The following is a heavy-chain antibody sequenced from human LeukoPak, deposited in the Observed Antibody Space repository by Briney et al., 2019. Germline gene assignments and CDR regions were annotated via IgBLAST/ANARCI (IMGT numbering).Heavy chain of an antibody. D-gene: IGHD1-1*01. CDR3: AGSPPGRTNWNYYDY. J-gene: IGHJ4*02. V-gene: IGHV3-64*01. CDR1: GFTFSDYA. CDR2: IGPIGVYT. Sequence: PGGSLRLSCAASGFTFSDYAMHWVRQAPGKGLEFVSAIGPIGVYTYYANSVKGRFTISRDNSKSTVSLQMGSLRDEDMAVYYCAGSPPGRTNWNYYDYWGRGTLVTVSS.